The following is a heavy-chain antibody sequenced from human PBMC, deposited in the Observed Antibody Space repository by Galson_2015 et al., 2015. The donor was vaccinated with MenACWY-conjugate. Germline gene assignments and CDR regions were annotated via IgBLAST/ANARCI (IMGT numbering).Heavy chain of an antibody. CDR1: GAAISSYY. V-gene: IGHV4-59*01. CDR2: IYFSETT. Sequence: SETLSLTCTVSGAAISSYYWHWIRQSPGRGLEWIGNIYFSETTNYNPSLKSRVTMSMDTSKNQVSLKLSSVTAADTAVYYCARSPRVSGLRVRYYYYYMEIWGKGTTVIVSS. D-gene: IGHD3/OR15-3a*01. CDR3: ARSPRVSGLRVRYYYYYMEI. J-gene: IGHJ6*03.